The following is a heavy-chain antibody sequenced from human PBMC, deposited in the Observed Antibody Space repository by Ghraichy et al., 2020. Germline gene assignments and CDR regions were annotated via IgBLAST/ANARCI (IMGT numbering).Heavy chain of an antibody. J-gene: IGHJ3*02. CDR2: IYHSGST. CDR3: ARSALRVGAHGAFDI. Sequence: SETLSLTCAVSGGSISSSNWWSWVRQPPGKGLEWIGEIYHSGSTNYNPSLKSRVTISVDKSKNQFSLKLSSVTAADTAVYYCARSALRVGAHGAFDIWGQGTMVTVSS. CDR1: GGSISSSNW. D-gene: IGHD1-26*01. V-gene: IGHV4-4*02.